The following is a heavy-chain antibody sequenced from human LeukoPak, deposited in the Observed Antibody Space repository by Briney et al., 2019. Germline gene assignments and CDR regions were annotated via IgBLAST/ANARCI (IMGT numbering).Heavy chain of an antibody. V-gene: IGHV3-53*01. J-gene: IGHJ4*02. Sequence: GGSPRLSCAASGFTFSSNYMSWVRQAPGKGLEWVSVIYSGGSTYYADSVKGRFTLSRDNSKNTLYLQMNSLRAEDTAVYYCARDRGGYSYGERDWGQGTLVTVSS. CDR1: GFTFSSNY. CDR2: IYSGGST. D-gene: IGHD5-18*01. CDR3: ARDRGGYSYGERD.